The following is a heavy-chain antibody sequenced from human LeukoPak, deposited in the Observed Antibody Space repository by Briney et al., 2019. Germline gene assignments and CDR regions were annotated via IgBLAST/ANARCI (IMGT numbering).Heavy chain of an antibody. CDR1: GGSISGYY. CDR3: ARVVLSGYDFYYYMDV. J-gene: IGHJ6*03. V-gene: IGHV4-59*01. Sequence: SETLSLTCTVSGGSISGYYWSWIRQPPGKGLEWIGFIHDSGNTYYNASLKSRVTISVDTSKNQLSLNLRSVAAADTAVYYCARVVLSGYDFYYYMDVWGKGTTVTVSS. D-gene: IGHD5-12*01. CDR2: IHDSGNT.